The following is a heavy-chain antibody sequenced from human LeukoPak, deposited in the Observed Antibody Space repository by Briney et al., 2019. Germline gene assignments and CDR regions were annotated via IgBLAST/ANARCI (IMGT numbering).Heavy chain of an antibody. V-gene: IGHV1-2*02. D-gene: IGHD3-10*01. CDR3: ARATMVRGVTVYYYGMDV. J-gene: IGHJ6*02. Sequence: AASVKVSCKASGYTFTGYYMHWVRQAPGQGLEWMGWINPNSGGTNYAQKFQGRVTMTRDTSISTAYMELSRLRSDDTAVYYCARATMVRGVTVYYYGMDVWGQGTTVTVSS. CDR1: GYTFTGYY. CDR2: INPNSGGT.